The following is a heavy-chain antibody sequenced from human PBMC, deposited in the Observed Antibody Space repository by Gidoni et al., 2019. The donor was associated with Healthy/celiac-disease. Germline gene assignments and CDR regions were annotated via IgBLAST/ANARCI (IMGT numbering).Heavy chain of an antibody. CDR2: ISSSSSYI. J-gene: IGHJ5*02. V-gene: IGHV3-21*01. CDR3: ARDNTRGWFDP. CDR1: GFTFSSYS. Sequence: GSLRLSCAASGFTFSSYSMNWVRQAPGKGLEGVSSISSSSSYIYYADSVKGRFTISRDNAKNSLYLQMNSLRAEDTAVYYCARDNTRGWFDPWGQGTLVTVSS. D-gene: IGHD2-2*02.